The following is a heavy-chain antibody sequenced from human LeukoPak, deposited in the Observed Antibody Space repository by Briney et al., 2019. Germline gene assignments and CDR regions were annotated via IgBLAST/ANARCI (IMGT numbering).Heavy chain of an antibody. Sequence: NPSETLSLTCAVYGGSFSGYYWSWIRQPPGKGLEWIGEINHSGSTNYSPSLKSRVTISVDTSKNQFSLKLSSVTAADTAVYYCARGRGDSSSWYEEDWFDPWGQGTLVTVSS. CDR3: ARGRGDSSSWYEEDWFDP. CDR1: GGSFSGYY. D-gene: IGHD6-13*01. CDR2: INHSGST. J-gene: IGHJ5*02. V-gene: IGHV4-34*01.